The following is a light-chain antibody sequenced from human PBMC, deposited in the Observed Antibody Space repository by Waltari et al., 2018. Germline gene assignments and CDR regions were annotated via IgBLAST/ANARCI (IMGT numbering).Light chain of an antibody. CDR1: ENVHNY. V-gene: IGKV1-39*01. CDR2: KAS. CDR3: QQGYGTPRT. J-gene: IGKJ4*02. Sequence: DIQVTQSPSSLSASVGDRVTITCRTSENVHNYLNWYQQKPGTAPKVMIYKASTLQGGVPQRFSGSGSGTEYTLTINYLQSDDVATYYCQQGYGTPRTFGRGTNVEI.